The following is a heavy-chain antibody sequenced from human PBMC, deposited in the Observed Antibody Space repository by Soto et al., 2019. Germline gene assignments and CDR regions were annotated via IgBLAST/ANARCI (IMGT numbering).Heavy chain of an antibody. CDR1: GYSFIDYW. CDR2: IYPGDSDT. CDR3: ARASSSSWRYYYYGMDV. J-gene: IGHJ6*02. V-gene: IGHV5-51*01. Sequence: PGESLKISCRGSGYSFIDYWIGWVRQVPGKGLEWMGVIYPGDSDTRYSPSFQGHVTISADKSISTAYLQWSSLKASDTAMYYCARASSSSWRYYYYGMDVWGQGTTVTVSS. D-gene: IGHD6-13*01.